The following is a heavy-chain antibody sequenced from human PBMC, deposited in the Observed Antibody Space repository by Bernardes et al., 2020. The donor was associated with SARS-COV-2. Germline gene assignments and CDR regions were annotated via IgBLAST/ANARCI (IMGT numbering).Heavy chain of an antibody. J-gene: IGHJ4*02. D-gene: IGHD5-12*01. CDR1: GFTFGTYW. Sequence: GGSLRLSCAASGFTFGTYWMYWVRQAPGKGLEWVARIISDGSDTTYADSVKGRFSISRDNAKNTLFLQMNSLRAEDTAVYYCARGYGYHLYYFDYWGQGTLVTVSS. CDR3: ARGYGYHLYYFDY. V-gene: IGHV3-74*01. CDR2: IISDGSDT.